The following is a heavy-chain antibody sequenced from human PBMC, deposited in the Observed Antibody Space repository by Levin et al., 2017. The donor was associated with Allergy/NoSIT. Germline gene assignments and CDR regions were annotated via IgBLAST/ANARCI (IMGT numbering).Heavy chain of an antibody. V-gene: IGHV3-49*03. J-gene: IGHJ6*02. Sequence: GGSLRLSCTASGFTFGDYAMSWFRQAPGKGLEWVGFIRSKAYGGTTEYAASVKGRFTISRDDSKSIAYLQMNSLKTEDTAVYYCTRVTIRDDYGMDVWGQGTTVTVSS. D-gene: IGHD5-24*01. CDR2: IRSKAYGGTT. CDR1: GFTFGDYA. CDR3: TRVTIRDDYGMDV.